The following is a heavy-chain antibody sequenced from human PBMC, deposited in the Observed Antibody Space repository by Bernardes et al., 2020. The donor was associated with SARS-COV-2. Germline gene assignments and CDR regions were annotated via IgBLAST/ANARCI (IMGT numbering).Heavy chain of an antibody. CDR2: ISGYNGDT. V-gene: IGHV1-18*01. Sequence: ASVKVSCKASGYTFASFDLTWVRQAPGQGLEWMGWISGYNGDTKYAQKFQGRVTMTTDTSTTTTYMELRSLRSDDTAVYYCARVYRNHDNFDYWGQGTLVTVCS. D-gene: IGHD1-1*01. CDR3: ARVYRNHDNFDY. CDR1: GYTFASFD. J-gene: IGHJ4*02.